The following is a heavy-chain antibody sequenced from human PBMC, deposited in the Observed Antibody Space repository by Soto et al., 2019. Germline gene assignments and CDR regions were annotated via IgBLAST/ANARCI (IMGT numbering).Heavy chain of an antibody. CDR3: AHILTGSPFDY. D-gene: IGHD3-9*01. Sequence: QITLKESGPTLVKPTQTLTLTCTFSGFSLSTSGVGVGWISQPPGKALEWLAIIYWDDDERYSSSLRSRLTLTKDTSKNKVVLTMTDMDPVDTATYYCAHILTGSPFDYLGQGTLVTVSS. J-gene: IGHJ4*02. CDR1: GFSLSTSGVG. CDR2: IYWDDDE. V-gene: IGHV2-5*02.